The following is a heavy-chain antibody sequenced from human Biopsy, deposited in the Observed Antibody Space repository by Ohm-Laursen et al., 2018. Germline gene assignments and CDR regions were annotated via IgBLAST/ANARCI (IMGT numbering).Heavy chain of an antibody. CDR3: ARYSGNYKYDAFDI. CDR1: GYSFPTYW. V-gene: IGHV5-51*01. Sequence: GESLRISCNGSGYSFPTYWIGWVRQMPGKGLEWMGIIYPSDSNTIYSPSFQGQVTISADKSISTTYLQLTSLKASDTAMYYCARYSGNYKYDAFDIWGLGTMVTVSS. J-gene: IGHJ3*02. CDR2: IYPSDSNT. D-gene: IGHD1-7*01.